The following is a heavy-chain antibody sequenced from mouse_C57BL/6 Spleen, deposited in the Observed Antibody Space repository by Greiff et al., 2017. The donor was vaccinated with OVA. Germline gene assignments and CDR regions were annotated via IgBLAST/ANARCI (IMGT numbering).Heavy chain of an antibody. Sequence: QVQLKQPGAELVKPGASVERGWYASFYTFTSYWMQWVKQRPGQGLEWIGEIDPSDSYTNYNQKFKGKATLTVDTSSSTAYMQLSSLTSEDSAVYYCARRRLRRDYYAMDYWGQGTSVTVSA. CDR1: FYTFTSYW. J-gene: IGHJ4*01. CDR3: ARRRLRRDYYAMDY. V-gene: IGHV1-50*01. CDR2: IDPSDSYT. D-gene: IGHD2-2*01.